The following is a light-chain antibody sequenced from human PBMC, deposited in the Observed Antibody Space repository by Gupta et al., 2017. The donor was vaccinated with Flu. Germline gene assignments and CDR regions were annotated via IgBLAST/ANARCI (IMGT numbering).Light chain of an antibody. V-gene: IGKV3-15*01. CDR2: GAS. CDR3: HQFHKWRYT. Sequence: EIVMTQSPRTLSVSPGESATLSCRASQSVSSNLMWYQQKPGQAPRLLIYGASTRTTGVPDRFSGSGSGTELTLTISGVQSEDVAVYYCHQFHKWRYTFGQGTKLEI. J-gene: IGKJ2*01. CDR1: QSVSSN.